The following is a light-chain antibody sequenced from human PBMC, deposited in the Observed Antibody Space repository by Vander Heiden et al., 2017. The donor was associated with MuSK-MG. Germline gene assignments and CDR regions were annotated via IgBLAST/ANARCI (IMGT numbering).Light chain of an antibody. Sequence: QPVLTQSSSASASLGSSVNLTCTLSSGHFNYIIAWHQQQPGRAPRYLMKLEGSGSHNKGTGVPDRFSGSSSGADRYLTISNRHAEDEADYFCETWDSNTHWVFGGGTKLTVL. CDR1: SGHFNYI. J-gene: IGLJ3*02. CDR3: ETWDSNTHWV. V-gene: IGLV4-60*03. CDR2: LEGSGSH.